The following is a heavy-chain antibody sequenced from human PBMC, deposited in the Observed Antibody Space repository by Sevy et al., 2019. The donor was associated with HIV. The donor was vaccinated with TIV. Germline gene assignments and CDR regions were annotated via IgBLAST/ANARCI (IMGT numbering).Heavy chain of an antibody. Sequence: GGSLRLSCAASGFTFSSYAMHWVRQAPGNGLEWVAVISYDGSNKYYADSVKGRFTISRDNSKNTLYLQMNSLRAEDTAVYYCARGGYYYDSSGYPNDFYYFDYWGQGTLVTVSS. V-gene: IGHV3-30-3*01. J-gene: IGHJ4*02. CDR1: GFTFSSYA. CDR2: ISYDGSNK. CDR3: ARGGYYYDSSGYPNDFYYFDY. D-gene: IGHD3-22*01.